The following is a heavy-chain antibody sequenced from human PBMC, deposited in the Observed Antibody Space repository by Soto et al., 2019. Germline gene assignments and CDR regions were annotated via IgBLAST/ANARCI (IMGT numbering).Heavy chain of an antibody. Sequence: QVHLVQSGAEVKKPGASVKVSCQGSGYAFTTYGITWVRQAPGQGLEWMGWISAHNGNTNYAQKLQGRVTVTRDTSTSTAYMELRSLRYDDTVVYYCARGGYGDYWGQGALVTVSS. CDR1: GYAFTTYG. J-gene: IGHJ4*02. CDR2: ISAHNGNT. CDR3: ARGGYGDY. V-gene: IGHV1-18*01. D-gene: IGHD1-1*01.